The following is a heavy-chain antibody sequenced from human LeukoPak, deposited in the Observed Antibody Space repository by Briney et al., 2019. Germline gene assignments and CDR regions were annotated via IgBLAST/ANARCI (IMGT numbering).Heavy chain of an antibody. D-gene: IGHD6-13*01. CDR1: GFTFSDYY. V-gene: IGHV3-11*01. CDR3: ARANEQQLVRLGWFDP. Sequence: GGSLRLSCAASGFTFSDYYMSWIRQAPGKGLEWVSYISSSGSTIYYADSVKGRFTISRDDAKNSLYLQMNSLRAEDTAVYYCARANEQQLVRLGWFDPWGQGNLVTVSS. CDR2: ISSSGSTI. J-gene: IGHJ5*02.